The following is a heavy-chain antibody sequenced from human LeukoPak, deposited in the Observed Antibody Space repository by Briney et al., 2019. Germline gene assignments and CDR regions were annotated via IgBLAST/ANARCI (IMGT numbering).Heavy chain of an antibody. V-gene: IGHV1-69*13. CDR1: GGTFSSYA. J-gene: IGHJ4*02. CDR3: ASDAAPYCSSTSCLYFDY. D-gene: IGHD2-2*01. CDR2: IIPIFGTA. Sequence: SVKVSCKASGGTFSSYAISWVRQAPGQGLEWMGGIIPIFGTANYAQKFQGRVTITADESTSTAYMELSSLRSEDTAVYYCASDAAPYCSSTSCLYFDYWGQGTLVTVSS.